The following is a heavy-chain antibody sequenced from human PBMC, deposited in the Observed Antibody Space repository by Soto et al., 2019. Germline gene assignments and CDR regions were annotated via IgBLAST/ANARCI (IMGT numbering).Heavy chain of an antibody. V-gene: IGHV3-7*01. Sequence: EVQLVESGGGLVQPGGSLRLSCAASGFTFSNNWMDWVRQAPGKGLEWVAKIKPDGSERQYLDSVKGRFTISRDNAKNSLYLQMNSLRAEDTAVYYCARDLGYCSGDNCYTVLDYWGQGTLVTVSS. CDR2: IKPDGSER. CDR1: GFTFSNNW. CDR3: ARDLGYCSGDNCYTVLDY. J-gene: IGHJ4*02. D-gene: IGHD2-15*01.